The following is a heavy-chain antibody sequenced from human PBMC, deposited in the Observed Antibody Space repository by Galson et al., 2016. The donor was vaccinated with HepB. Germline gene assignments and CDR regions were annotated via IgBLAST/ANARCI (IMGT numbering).Heavy chain of an antibody. D-gene: IGHD1-26*01. CDR1: GGSIRSGGFY. V-gene: IGHV4-30-4*01. Sequence: TLSLTCTVSGGSIRSGGFYWSWIRQPPGKGLEWIGYIYYSGSTYYNPSLTSRIIISVDKSKNQFSMKMTSVTAADTAVYYCATCAYGGLTGYYGMDVWGKGTTVTVSS. CDR3: ATCAYGGLTGYYGMDV. CDR2: IYYSGST. J-gene: IGHJ6*04.